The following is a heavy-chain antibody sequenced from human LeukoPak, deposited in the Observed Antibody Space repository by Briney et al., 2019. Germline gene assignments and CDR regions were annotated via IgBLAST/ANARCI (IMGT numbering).Heavy chain of an antibody. J-gene: IGHJ4*02. Sequence: PSETLSLTCTVSGGSISNYYWRWIRQPPGKGLECIGYIYHTGSTSYNPSLKSRVTISVDTSKNQFSLKLSSVTGADTAVYYCASAGASSGYSPLHYWGQGTLVTVSS. CDR1: GGSISNYY. V-gene: IGHV4-59*01. D-gene: IGHD3-22*01. CDR2: IYHTGST. CDR3: ASAGASSGYSPLHY.